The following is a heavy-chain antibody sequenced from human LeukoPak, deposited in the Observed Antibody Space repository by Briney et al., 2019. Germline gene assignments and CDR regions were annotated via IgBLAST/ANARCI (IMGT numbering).Heavy chain of an antibody. CDR2: IYPGDSDT. CDR1: GYSYTSYW. D-gene: IGHD2-2*01. J-gene: IGHJ5*02. CDR3: ARQVEYCSSTSCLNWFDP. V-gene: IGHV5-51*01. Sequence: PGESLKISCKGSGYSYTSYWIGWVRQMPGKGLEWMGIIYPGDSDTRYSPSFQGQVTISADKSISTAYLQWSSLKASDTAMYYCARQVEYCSSTSCLNWFDPWGQATLVTVSS.